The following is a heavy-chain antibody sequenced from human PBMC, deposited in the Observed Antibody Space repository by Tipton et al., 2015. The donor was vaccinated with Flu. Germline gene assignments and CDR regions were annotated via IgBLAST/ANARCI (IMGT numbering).Heavy chain of an antibody. J-gene: IGHJ6*02. CDR3: ATRGGSDWLYYGMDV. CDR2: IYSGGST. Sequence: GSLRLSCAASGLTVRNSYMSWVRQAPGEGLVWVSVIYSGGSTYYADSVDGRFTISRDNSKNTLYLQMNSLRAEDTAVYYCATRGGSDWLYYGMDVWGQGTTVTVPS. V-gene: IGHV3-53*01. D-gene: IGHD6-19*01. CDR1: GLTVRNSY.